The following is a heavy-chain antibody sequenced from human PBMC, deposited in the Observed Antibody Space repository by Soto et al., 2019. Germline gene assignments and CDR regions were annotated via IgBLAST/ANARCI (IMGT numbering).Heavy chain of an antibody. CDR1: GFTFSSYA. J-gene: IGHJ6*03. D-gene: IGHD2-8*01. CDR2: ISGSGGST. CDR3: AKELRTDCTNGVCSRSYYYYYMDV. Sequence: GGSLRLSCAASGFTFSSYAMSWVRQAPGKGLEWVSAISGSGGSTYYADSVKGRFTISRDNSKNTLYLQMNSLRAEDTAVYYCAKELRTDCTNGVCSRSYYYYYMDVWGKGTTVTVSS. V-gene: IGHV3-23*01.